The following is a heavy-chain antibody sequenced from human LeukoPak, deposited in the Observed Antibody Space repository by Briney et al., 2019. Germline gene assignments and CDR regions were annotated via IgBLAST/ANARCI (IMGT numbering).Heavy chain of an antibody. CDR2: IYHSGST. Sequence: SETLSLTCTVSGVSISSYYWSWIRQPPGKGLEWIGYIYHSGSTNYNPSLKSRVTISIETTKNQSSLKPSPLTAANTALYYCARHRGDSTLYDAFDLWGQGTKVTVSS. D-gene: IGHD3-22*01. V-gene: IGHV4-59*08. CDR1: GVSISSYY. CDR3: ARHRGDSTLYDAFDL. J-gene: IGHJ3*01.